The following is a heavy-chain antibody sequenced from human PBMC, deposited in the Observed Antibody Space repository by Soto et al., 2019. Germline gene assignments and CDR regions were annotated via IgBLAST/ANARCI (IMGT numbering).Heavy chain of an antibody. Sequence: EVQLLESGGGLVQPGGSLSLSCVASGFTFSNYVMSWVRQAPGKGLEWVTAISGSGDSTYYADSVRGRFTISRDNSKDTLYLQMNSLRAEDRALYYCARGVLGSGNYLDYLQHWSQGALVTVSS. V-gene: IGHV3-23*01. D-gene: IGHD1-26*01. J-gene: IGHJ1*01. CDR2: ISGSGDST. CDR3: ARGVLGSGNYLDYLQH. CDR1: GFTFSNYV.